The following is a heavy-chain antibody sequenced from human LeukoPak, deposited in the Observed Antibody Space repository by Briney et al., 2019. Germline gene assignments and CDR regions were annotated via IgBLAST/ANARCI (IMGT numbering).Heavy chain of an antibody. D-gene: IGHD3-22*01. J-gene: IGHJ4*02. Sequence: PSQTLSLTCAVSGGSISSGAYSWSWIRQPPGKGLEWIGYIYHSGSTYYNPSLKSRVTISVDRSKNQFSLKLSSVTAADTAVYYCARGYDSSGYYPNFFDYWGQGTLVTVSS. CDR3: ARGYDSSGYYPNFFDY. CDR1: GGSISSGAYS. CDR2: IYHSGST. V-gene: IGHV4-30-2*01.